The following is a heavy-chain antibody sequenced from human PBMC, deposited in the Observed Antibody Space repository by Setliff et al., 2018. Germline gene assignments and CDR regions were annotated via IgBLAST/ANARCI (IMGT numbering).Heavy chain of an antibody. D-gene: IGHD4-17*01. CDR2: ISHSGST. CDR1: GYSISSGHY. CDR3: AGGRRYDYGWDFDY. V-gene: IGHV4-38-2*02. Sequence: SETLSLTCTVSGYSISSGHYWGWIRQPPGKGLEWIGSISHSGSTYYNPSLRSRVTISLDTSKNQFSPKLTSVTTADTAVYYCAGGRRYDYGWDFDYWGQGTLVTVSS. J-gene: IGHJ4*02.